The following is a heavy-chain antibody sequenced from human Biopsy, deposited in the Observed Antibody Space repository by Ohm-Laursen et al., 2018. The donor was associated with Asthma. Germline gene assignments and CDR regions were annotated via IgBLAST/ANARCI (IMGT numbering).Heavy chain of an antibody. D-gene: IGHD4-17*01. V-gene: IGHV4-30-4*02. CDR1: GGYTGSSDHH. CDR2: VFWSGST. J-gene: IGHJ6*02. Sequence: SDTLSLTCRVSGGYTGSSDHHWAWIRQAPGKGLEWIGFVFWSGSTHYSRSLERRVSISIDTATNEFCMKLWSVTPADTAVYFCARVVSYGDIYFGIDVWGPGNTVVVS. CDR3: ARVVSYGDIYFGIDV.